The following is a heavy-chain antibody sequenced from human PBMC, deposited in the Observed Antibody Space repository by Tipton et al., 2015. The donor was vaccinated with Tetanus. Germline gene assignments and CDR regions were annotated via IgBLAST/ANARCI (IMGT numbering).Heavy chain of an antibody. V-gene: IGHV4-4*02. CDR1: GGFISSNYW. Sequence: TLSLTCAVSGGFISSNYWWSWVRQSPGTGLEWIGEISHNGSTNYNPSLKSRVTISVDKSKNQFSLRLGSVTAADTAMYYCAREPAATGTSLFDYWGQGALVTVSS. CDR2: ISHNGST. D-gene: IGHD6-13*01. CDR3: AREPAATGTSLFDY. J-gene: IGHJ4*02.